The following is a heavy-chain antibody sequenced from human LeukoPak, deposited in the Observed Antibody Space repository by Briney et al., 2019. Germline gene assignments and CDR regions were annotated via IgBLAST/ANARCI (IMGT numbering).Heavy chain of an antibody. Sequence: GGSLRLSCAASGFTFSSYAMHWVRQAPGKGLEYVSAISSNGGSTYYANSVKGRFTISRDNSKNTLYLQMNSLRAEDTAVYYCAKDHRFGDYNAAHYWGQGTLVTVSS. J-gene: IGHJ4*02. CDR3: AKDHRFGDYNAAHY. V-gene: IGHV3-64*01. CDR1: GFTFSSYA. D-gene: IGHD4-17*01. CDR2: ISSNGGST.